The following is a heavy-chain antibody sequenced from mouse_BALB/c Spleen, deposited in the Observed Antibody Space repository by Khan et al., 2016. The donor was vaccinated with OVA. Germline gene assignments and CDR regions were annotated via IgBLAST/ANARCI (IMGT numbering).Heavy chain of an antibody. J-gene: IGHJ2*01. CDR3: TRWGSSNRSTFVY. V-gene: IGHV1-7*01. CDR1: GYRFVNYW. Sequence: QVQLKQSGAELAKPGASVKMSCKASGYRFVNYWIHWVKQRPGQGLEWIGYINPSTDYAENNQKFKEKATLTADKSSSTAYMQLSSLTTEDSAVNHSTRWGSSNRSTFVYWGQGTTLTVSS. CDR2: INPSTDYA.